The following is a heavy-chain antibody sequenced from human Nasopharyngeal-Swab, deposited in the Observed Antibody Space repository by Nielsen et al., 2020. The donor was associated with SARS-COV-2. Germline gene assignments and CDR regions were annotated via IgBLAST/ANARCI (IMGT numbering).Heavy chain of an antibody. Sequence: GGSLRLSCKGSGYSFTSYWINWVRQMPGKGLEWMGRIDPSDSYTNYSPSFQGHVSISTDKSINTAYLQWSSLKASDTAMYYCARPLGYGGNPDFDYWGQGTLVTVSS. D-gene: IGHD4/OR15-4a*01. J-gene: IGHJ4*02. V-gene: IGHV5-10-1*01. CDR2: IDPSDSYT. CDR1: GYSFTSYW. CDR3: ARPLGYGGNPDFDY.